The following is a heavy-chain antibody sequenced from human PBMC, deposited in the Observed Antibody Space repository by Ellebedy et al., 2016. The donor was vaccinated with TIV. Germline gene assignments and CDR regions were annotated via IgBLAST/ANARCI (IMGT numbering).Heavy chain of an antibody. Sequence: SVKVSXXASGDTFKTNALSWVRQAPGQGLEWMGAIVPMFGTTSYAQKFQGRVTITADEFTNTAYMELNSLRSEDTAVYYCAADWSGRRFKADAFDVWGQGTMVTVSS. D-gene: IGHD3-3*01. CDR2: IVPMFGTT. V-gene: IGHV1-69*13. CDR3: AADWSGRRFKADAFDV. J-gene: IGHJ3*01. CDR1: GDTFKTNA.